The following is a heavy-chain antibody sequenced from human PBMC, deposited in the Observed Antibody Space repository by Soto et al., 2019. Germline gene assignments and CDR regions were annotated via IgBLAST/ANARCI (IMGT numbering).Heavy chain of an antibody. D-gene: IGHD5-12*01. CDR1: GFTFSSYA. V-gene: IGHV3-30*04. Sequence: GGSLRLSCAASGFTFSSYAMHWVRQAPGKGLEWVAVISYDGSNKYYADSVKGRFTISRDNSKNTLYLQMNSLRAEDTAVYYCAKDGSRGFFDYWGQGTLVTVSS. J-gene: IGHJ4*02. CDR3: AKDGSRGFFDY. CDR2: ISYDGSNK.